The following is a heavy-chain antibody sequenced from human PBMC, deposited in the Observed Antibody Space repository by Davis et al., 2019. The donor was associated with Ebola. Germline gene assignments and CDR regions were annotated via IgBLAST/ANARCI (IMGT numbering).Heavy chain of an antibody. CDR2: ISYDGSNK. Sequence: PGGSLRLSCAASGFTFSSYAMHWVRQAPGKGLEWVAVISYDGSNKYYADSVKGRFTISRDNSKNTLYLQMNSLRAEDTAVYYCARYYDILKLPKLYYGMDVWGQGTTVTVSS. J-gene: IGHJ6*02. D-gene: IGHD3-9*01. V-gene: IGHV3-30-3*01. CDR1: GFTFSSYA. CDR3: ARYYDILKLPKLYYGMDV.